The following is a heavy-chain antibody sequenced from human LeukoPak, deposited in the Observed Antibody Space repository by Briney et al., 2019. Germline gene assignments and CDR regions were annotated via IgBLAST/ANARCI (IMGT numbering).Heavy chain of an antibody. CDR3: AKDTEPAAIIEFFPNWFDP. V-gene: IGHV3-30*02. Sequence: PGGSLRLSCAASGFTFSSYGMHWVRQAPGKGLEWVAFIRYDRSNKYYADSVKGRFTISRDNSKNTLYLQMNSLRAEDTAVYYCAKDTEPAAIIEFFPNWFDPWGQGTLVTVSS. D-gene: IGHD2-2*02. J-gene: IGHJ5*02. CDR1: GFTFSSYG. CDR2: IRYDRSNK.